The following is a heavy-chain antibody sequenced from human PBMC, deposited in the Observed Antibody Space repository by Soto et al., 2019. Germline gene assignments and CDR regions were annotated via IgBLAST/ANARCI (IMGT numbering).Heavy chain of an antibody. V-gene: IGHV3-53*04. J-gene: IGHJ3*02. Sequence: EVPLVESGGGLVQPGGSLRLSCAASGFTVSSNYMSWVRQAPGKGLEWVSVIYSGGSTYYADSVKGRFTISRHNSKTTLYLQLSSLRAEDTAVYYWARGIGSGGYYVGAFDIWGQGTMVTVSS. CDR1: GFTVSSNY. CDR3: ARGIGSGGYYVGAFDI. D-gene: IGHD1-26*01. CDR2: IYSGGST.